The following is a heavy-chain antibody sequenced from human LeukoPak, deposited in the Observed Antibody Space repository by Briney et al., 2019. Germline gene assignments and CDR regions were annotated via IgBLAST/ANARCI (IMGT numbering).Heavy chain of an antibody. D-gene: IGHD2-15*01. CDR2: INHSGST. V-gene: IGHV4-34*01. Sequence: SETLSLTCAVHGGSFSGYYWSWIRQPPGKGLEWIGEINHSGSTNYNPSLKSRVTISVDTSKNQFSLKLSSVTAADTAVHYCARGIGPFDIVVVVAATGNWFDPWGQGTLVTVSS. CDR3: ARGIGPFDIVVVVAATGNWFDP. J-gene: IGHJ5*02. CDR1: GGSFSGYY.